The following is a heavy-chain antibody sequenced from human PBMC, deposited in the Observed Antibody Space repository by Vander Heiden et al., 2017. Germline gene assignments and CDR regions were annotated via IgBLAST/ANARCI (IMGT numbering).Heavy chain of an antibody. V-gene: IGHV3-23*01. Sequence: VQLLESGGGVVQPGGALRLSCAASGPTFSSTAMNWVRQGPGKGLEWVSVISGSGSNTYYADSVKGRFTISRDNSKNTLYLQMSSLRAEDTAVYYCAKDFGDNGFYYGLDVWGQRTTVTVSS. CDR2: ISGSGSNT. CDR3: AKDFGDNGFYYGLDV. CDR1: GPTFSSTA. D-gene: IGHD1-20*01. J-gene: IGHJ6*02.